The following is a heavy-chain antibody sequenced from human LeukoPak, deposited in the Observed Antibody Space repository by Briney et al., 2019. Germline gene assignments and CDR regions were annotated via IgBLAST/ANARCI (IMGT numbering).Heavy chain of an antibody. CDR2: IFHSGIT. D-gene: IGHD1-1*01. Sequence: SETLSLTCAVSGGSISSSNWWSWVRQPPGKGLEWIGEIFHSGITNYNPSLKSRVTISLDKSKNQFSLKLTPVTAADTAVYYCTRAPPGTPGPAGYWGQGPLATVSP. CDR1: GGSISSSNW. V-gene: IGHV4-4*02. J-gene: IGHJ4*02. CDR3: TRAPPGTPGPAGY.